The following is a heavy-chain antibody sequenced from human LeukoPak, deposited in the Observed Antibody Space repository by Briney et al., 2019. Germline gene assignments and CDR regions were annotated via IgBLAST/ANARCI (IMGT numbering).Heavy chain of an antibody. J-gene: IGHJ6*02. V-gene: IGHV3-48*03. CDR2: ISSSGSTI. CDR1: ELTFSYYE. Sequence: AGGSLRLSCAASELTFSYYEMNWVRQAPGKGLEWVSYISSSGSTIYYADSVKGRFTISRDNAKNSLYLQMSSLRAEDTAVYYCARSTGMDVWGQGTTVTVSS. CDR3: ARSTGMDV.